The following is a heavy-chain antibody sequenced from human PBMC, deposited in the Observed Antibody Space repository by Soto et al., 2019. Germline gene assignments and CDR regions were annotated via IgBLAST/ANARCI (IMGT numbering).Heavy chain of an antibody. J-gene: IGHJ4*02. CDR2: MNPDSGDT. CDR1: GYTFTNYD. Sequence: QVQLVQSGAEVKEPGASVKVSCKASGYTFTNYDINWVRQATGQGPEWMGWMNPDSGDTGYVPNFQGRVTMTRSTSIRTADMELSDLRSEDTAVEYCARSRGGTGVHFDYWGQGTLVTVSS. V-gene: IGHV1-8*01. D-gene: IGHD7-27*01. CDR3: ARSRGGTGVHFDY.